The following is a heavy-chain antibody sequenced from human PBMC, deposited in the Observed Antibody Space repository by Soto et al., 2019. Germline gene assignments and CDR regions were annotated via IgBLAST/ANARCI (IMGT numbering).Heavy chain of an antibody. CDR1: GGTFSSYA. Sequence: GASVKVSCKASGGTFSSYAISWVRQAPGQGLEWMGGIIPIFGTANYAQKFQGRVTITADESTSTAYMELSSLRSEDTAVYYCARLPRTEYSSGWYGKDYWGQGTLVTVSS. CDR2: IIPIFGTA. J-gene: IGHJ4*02. CDR3: ARLPRTEYSSGWYGKDY. D-gene: IGHD6-19*01. V-gene: IGHV1-69*13.